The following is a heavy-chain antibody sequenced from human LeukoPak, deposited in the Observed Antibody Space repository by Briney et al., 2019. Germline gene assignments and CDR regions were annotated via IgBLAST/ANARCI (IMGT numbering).Heavy chain of an antibody. CDR2: FSYSGST. Sequence: PSETLSLTCTVSGDSISSSNYYCGWIRQPPGKGAGWIGSFSYSGSTYYYRCLKSRATVSFATSKNQFSLTLSSVTAADTAVYYCARHGGNYYLDYWGQGTLVTVSS. CDR3: ARHGGNYYLDY. CDR1: GDSISSSNYY. D-gene: IGHD4-23*01. V-gene: IGHV4-39*01. J-gene: IGHJ4*02.